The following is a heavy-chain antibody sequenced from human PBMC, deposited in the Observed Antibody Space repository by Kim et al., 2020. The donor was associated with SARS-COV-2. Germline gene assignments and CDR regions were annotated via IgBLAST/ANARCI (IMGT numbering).Heavy chain of an antibody. J-gene: IGHJ4*02. V-gene: IGHV3-30*07. Sequence: KGRFTSSRDKSKNTLYLQMNGLRAEDTAVYYCAREGYYYDSSGYYYYFDYWGQGTLVTVSS. CDR3: AREGYYYDSSGYYYYFDY. D-gene: IGHD3-22*01.